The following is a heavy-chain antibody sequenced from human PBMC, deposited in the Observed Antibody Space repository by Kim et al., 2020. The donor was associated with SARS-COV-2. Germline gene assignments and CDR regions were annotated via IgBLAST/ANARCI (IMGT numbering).Heavy chain of an antibody. V-gene: IGHV3-43*02. Sequence: GGSLRLSCAASGFTFDDYAMHWVRQAPGKGLEWVSLISGDGGSTYYADSVKGRFTISRDNSKNSLYLQMNSLRTEDTALYYCGNLPYNSGGPTDDYWGQGTLVTVSS. CDR2: ISGDGGST. D-gene: IGHD1-20*01. CDR3: GNLPYNSGGPTDDY. J-gene: IGHJ4*02. CDR1: GFTFDDYA.